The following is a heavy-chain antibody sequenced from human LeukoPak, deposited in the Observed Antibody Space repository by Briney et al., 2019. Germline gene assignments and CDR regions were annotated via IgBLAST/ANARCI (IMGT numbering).Heavy chain of an antibody. CDR2: IYYSGGT. CDR1: GGSISSGGYY. CDR3: ARSYGDYGDY. Sequence: SETLSLTCTVSGGSISSGGYYWSWIRQHPGKGLEWIGYIYYSGGTYYNPSLKSRVTISVDTSKNQFSLKLSSVTAADTAVYYCARSYGDYGDYWGQGTLVTVSS. J-gene: IGHJ4*02. V-gene: IGHV4-31*03. D-gene: IGHD4-17*01.